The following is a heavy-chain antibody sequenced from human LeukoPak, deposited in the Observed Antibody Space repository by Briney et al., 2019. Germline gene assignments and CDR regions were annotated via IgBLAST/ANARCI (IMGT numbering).Heavy chain of an antibody. CDR3: ARGGWSQDY. J-gene: IGHJ4*02. V-gene: IGHV3-23*01. CDR1: GLTFSRYV. D-gene: IGHD6-19*01. CDR2: ISGGGDAT. Sequence: GGSLRLSCVASGLTFSRYVMSWVRQTPGKGLEWVSAISGGGDATSYTDSVKGRLTISRDNSKNTLYLQINNLRAEDTAVYYCARGGWSQDYWGQGTLVTVSS.